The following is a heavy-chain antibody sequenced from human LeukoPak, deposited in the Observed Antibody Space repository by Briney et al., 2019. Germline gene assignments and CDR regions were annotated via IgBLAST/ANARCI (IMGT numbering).Heavy chain of an antibody. CDR1: GNSFGDYY. J-gene: IGHJ5*02. V-gene: IGHV4-4*07. D-gene: IGHD3-22*01. CDR2: IYTSGST. CDR3: ARVKGSSGYYDNWFDP. Sequence: SETLSLTCTVSGNSFGDYYWSWIRQPAGKGLEWIGRIYTSGSTNYNPSLKSRVTISVDTSKNQFSLKLSSVTAADTAVYYCARVKGSSGYYDNWFDPWGQGTLVTVSS.